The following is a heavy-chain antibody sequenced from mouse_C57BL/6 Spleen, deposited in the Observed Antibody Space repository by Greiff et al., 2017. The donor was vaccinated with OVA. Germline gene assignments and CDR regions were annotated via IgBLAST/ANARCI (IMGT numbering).Heavy chain of an antibody. J-gene: IGHJ2*01. CDR3: SRETEVEKDYFDY. CDR2: IDPSDSYT. Sequence: QVQLQQPGAELVRPGTSVKLSCKASGYTFTSYWMHWVKQRPGQGLEWIGVIDPSDSYTNYTQKFKGKATLTVATSSSTAYMQLRSLTSEDTAVYYCSRETEVEKDYFDYWGQGTTLTVSS. D-gene: IGHD1-1*01. V-gene: IGHV1-59*01. CDR1: GYTFTSYW.